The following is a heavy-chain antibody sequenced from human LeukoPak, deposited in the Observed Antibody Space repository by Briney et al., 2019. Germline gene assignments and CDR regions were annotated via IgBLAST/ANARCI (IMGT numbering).Heavy chain of an antibody. D-gene: IGHD3-10*01. CDR1: GGSFSGYY. J-gene: IGHJ5*02. V-gene: IGHV4-34*01. CDR3: ARASQGLWFRYWFDP. Sequence: PSETLSLTCAVYGGSFSGYYWSWIRQPPGKGLEWIGEINHSGSTNYNPSLKRRVTISVDTSKNQFSLKLSSVTAADTAVYYCARASQGLWFRYWFDPWGQGTLVTVSS. CDR2: INHSGST.